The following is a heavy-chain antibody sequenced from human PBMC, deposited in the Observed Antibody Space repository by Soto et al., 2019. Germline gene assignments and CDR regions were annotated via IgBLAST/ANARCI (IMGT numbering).Heavy chain of an antibody. CDR1: GFTFSSYG. CDR3: ARATVTTQFLLVSHMEV. CDR2: IWYDGSNK. D-gene: IGHD4-4*01. V-gene: IGHV3-33*01. Sequence: QVQLVESGGGVVQPGRSLRLSCAASGFTFSSYGMHWVRQAPGKGLEWVAVIWYDGSNKYYADSVKGRFTISRDNSKNTLYLQMNSLRAEDTAVYYCARATVTTQFLLVSHMEVWGKGTTVTVSS. J-gene: IGHJ6*03.